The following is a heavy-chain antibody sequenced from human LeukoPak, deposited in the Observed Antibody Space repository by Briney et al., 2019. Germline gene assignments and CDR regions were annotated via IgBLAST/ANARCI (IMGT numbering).Heavy chain of an antibody. V-gene: IGHV4-38-2*01. Sequence: SETPSLTCAVSGYSISSGYYWGWIRQPPGKGLEWIGSIYHSGSTYYNPSLKSRVTISVDTSKNQFSLRLSSVTAADTAVYYCARLERPYYFDYWGQGTLVTVSS. J-gene: IGHJ4*02. CDR1: GYSISSGYY. D-gene: IGHD1-1*01. CDR3: ARLERPYYFDY. CDR2: IYHSGST.